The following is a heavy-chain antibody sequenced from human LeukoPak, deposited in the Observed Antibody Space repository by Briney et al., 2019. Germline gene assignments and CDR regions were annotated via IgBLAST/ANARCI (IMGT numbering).Heavy chain of an antibody. CDR3: AREYPYANCSSTSCYYYYYYMDV. D-gene: IGHD2-2*01. J-gene: IGHJ6*03. Sequence: ASVKVSCNASGYTFTSYDINWVRQATGQGLEWMGWMNPNSGNTGYAQKFQGRVTMTRNTSISTAYMELSSLRSEDTAVYYCAREYPYANCSSTSCYYYYYYMDVWGKGTTVTVSS. V-gene: IGHV1-8*01. CDR2: MNPNSGNT. CDR1: GYTFTSYD.